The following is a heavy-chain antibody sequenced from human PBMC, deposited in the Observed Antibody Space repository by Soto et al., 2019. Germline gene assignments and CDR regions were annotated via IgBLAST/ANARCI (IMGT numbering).Heavy chain of an antibody. CDR1: GYTFSNYG. CDR2: ISLYSDGT. V-gene: IGHV1-18*01. D-gene: IGHD2-2*01. J-gene: IGHJ5*02. CDR3: ARVVPGAEAWFGP. Sequence: AAVKVSCKTSGYTFSNYGITWVRQAPGQPLEWLGWISLYSDGTNYAQKFQGRVSMTTDTSTTTAYMELRSLRSDDTAVYYCARVVPGAEAWFGPWGQGTLVTVPS.